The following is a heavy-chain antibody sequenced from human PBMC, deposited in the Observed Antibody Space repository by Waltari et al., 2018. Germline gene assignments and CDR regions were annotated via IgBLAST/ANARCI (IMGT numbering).Heavy chain of an antibody. D-gene: IGHD2-2*01. CDR2: ISWDGGST. V-gene: IGHV3-43D*04. CDR1: GFTFDDYA. J-gene: IGHJ4*02. CDR3: GVHCSSTSCLVDY. Sequence: EVQLVESGGVVVQPGGSLRLSCAASGFTFDDYAMHWVRQAPGKGLEWVSLISWDGGSTYYADAVKGRFTSSRDNSKNSLYLQMNSLRAEDTALYYCGVHCSSTSCLVDYWGQGTLVTVSS.